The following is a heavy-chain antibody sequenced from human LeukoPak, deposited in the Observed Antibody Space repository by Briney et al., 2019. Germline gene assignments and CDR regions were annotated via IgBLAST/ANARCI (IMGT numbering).Heavy chain of an antibody. CDR3: ARGTANFDY. D-gene: IGHD1/OR15-1a*01. CDR2: IYYSGST. CDR1: GGSISSSNYY. J-gene: IGHJ4*02. Sequence: SETLSLTCTVSGGSISSSNYYWGWIRQPPGKGLEWIGSIYYSGSTYHNPSLKSRVSISVDTSKNQFSLNLSSVTAADTAVYYCARGTANFDYWGQGTLVTVSS. V-gene: IGHV4-39*01.